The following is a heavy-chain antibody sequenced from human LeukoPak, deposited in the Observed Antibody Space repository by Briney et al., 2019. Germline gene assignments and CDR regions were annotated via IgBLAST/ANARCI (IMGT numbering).Heavy chain of an antibody. J-gene: IGHJ6*03. CDR2: INHSENT. CDR1: GGSFTGYN. V-gene: IGHV4-34*01. Sequence: PETLSLTCADYGGSFTGYNSSWIRQPPGKGLEWLGEINHSENTNYNPSLKSRVTISVDTSKNQFSMKVSSVTAADTAVYYCARGSRHMDVWRKGTTVTVSS. CDR3: ARGSRHMDV.